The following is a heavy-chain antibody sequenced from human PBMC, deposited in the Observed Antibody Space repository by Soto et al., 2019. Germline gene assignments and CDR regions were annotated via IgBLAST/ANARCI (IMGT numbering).Heavy chain of an antibody. CDR1: GGSISSYY. V-gene: IGHV4-59*08. D-gene: IGHD2-21*02. Sequence: SETLSLTCTVSGGSISSYYWSWIRQPPGKGLEWIGYIYYSGSTNYNPSLKSRVTISVDTSKNQFSLKLSSVTAADTAVYYRVKGGLVMVTDLDYWGQGTLVTVSS. CDR2: IYYSGST. J-gene: IGHJ4*02. CDR3: VKGGLVMVTDLDY.